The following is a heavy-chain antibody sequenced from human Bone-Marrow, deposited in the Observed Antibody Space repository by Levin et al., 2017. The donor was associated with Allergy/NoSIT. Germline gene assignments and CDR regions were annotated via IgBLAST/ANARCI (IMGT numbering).Heavy chain of an antibody. J-gene: IGHJ4*02. CDR1: GSTFRSYA. V-gene: IGHV3-23*01. CDR2: VIGSDSST. Sequence: LSLTCAASGSTFRSYAMNWVRQAPGKGLEWVSGVIGSDSSTYYADSVKGRFTISRDSSKNTLSLQMNSLRVEDTAVYYCAMTFVYWGPGTLVTVSS. CDR3: AMTFVY.